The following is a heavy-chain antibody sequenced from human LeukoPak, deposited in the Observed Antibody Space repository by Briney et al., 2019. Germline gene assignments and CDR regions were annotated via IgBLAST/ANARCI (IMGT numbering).Heavy chain of an antibody. CDR1: GDTLGSYA. J-gene: IGHJ4*02. CDR3: ASQLLLPFDY. Sequence: SVRVSYKASGDTLGSYAISWVRQAPGQGLEWMGRKIPILGIAKYAQKFQGRLTITADTSTSTTYMELSSLRSEDTAIYYCASQLLLPFDYWGQGTLVTVSS. V-gene: IGHV1-69*04. CDR2: KIPILGIA. D-gene: IGHD3-22*01.